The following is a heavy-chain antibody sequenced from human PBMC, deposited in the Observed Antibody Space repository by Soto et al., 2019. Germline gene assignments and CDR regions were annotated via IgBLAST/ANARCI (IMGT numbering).Heavy chain of an antibody. Sequence: PSETLSLTCPVSGASVSSAGIYWSWIRQHPEKGLEWIGYVFYTGITYYTPSLKSRVTISVDTSKNQFYLNLTSVTAADTAVYYCARNRGSSKPYYFDSWGQGTLVTVSS. CDR3: ARNRGSSKPYYFDS. CDR2: VFYTGIT. CDR1: GASVSSAGIY. V-gene: IGHV4-31*03. D-gene: IGHD1-26*01. J-gene: IGHJ4*02.